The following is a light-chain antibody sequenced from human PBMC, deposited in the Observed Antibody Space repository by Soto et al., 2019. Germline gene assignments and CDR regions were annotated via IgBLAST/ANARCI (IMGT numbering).Light chain of an antibody. CDR3: QQYNKWPLT. Sequence: EIVMTQSPATLSVSPGERATLSCRASQSVSSNLAWYQQKPGQAPRLLIYHASTRATGIPARFSGSGSGTEFTLTISSLQSEEFAVYYCQQYNKWPLTFGGGTKMEIK. CDR2: HAS. V-gene: IGKV3-15*01. J-gene: IGKJ4*01. CDR1: QSVSSN.